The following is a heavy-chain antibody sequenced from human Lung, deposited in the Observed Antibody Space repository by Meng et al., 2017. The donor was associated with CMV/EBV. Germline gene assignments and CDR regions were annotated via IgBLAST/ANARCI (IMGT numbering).Heavy chain of an antibody. D-gene: IGHD1-1*01. Sequence: SVTVSCKASGYTFTSHDIHWVRLTTAQGLEWLGWMNPNTGNTGFAQNFQGRVAMTRNIALNTAYMELSSLTPADTAVYFCARNTGVYWGQGTWSPSPQ. CDR2: MNPNTGNT. CDR1: GYTFTSHD. CDR3: ARNTGVY. J-gene: IGHJ4*02. V-gene: IGHV1-8*01.